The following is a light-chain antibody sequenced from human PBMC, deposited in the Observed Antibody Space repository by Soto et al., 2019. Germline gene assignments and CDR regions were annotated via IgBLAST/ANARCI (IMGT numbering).Light chain of an antibody. Sequence: EIVLTQSPATLSLSPGERATLSCRASQSVSSYLAWYQQKPGQAPRLLIYDASNRATGIPARFSGSGSGTDVTLTISSLEPEDFAVYYCQQRRKWPPFTFGPGTKVDIK. V-gene: IGKV3-11*01. CDR1: QSVSSY. J-gene: IGKJ3*01. CDR3: QQRRKWPPFT. CDR2: DAS.